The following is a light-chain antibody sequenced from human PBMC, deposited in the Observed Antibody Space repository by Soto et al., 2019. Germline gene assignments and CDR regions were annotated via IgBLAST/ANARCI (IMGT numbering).Light chain of an antibody. V-gene: IGKV1-5*03. CDR1: QTISSW. J-gene: IGKJ1*01. Sequence: QVFPSPSPWSGSVVGSATITCRASQTISSWLAWYQQKPGKAPKLLIYKASTLKSGVPSRFSGSGSGTEFTLTISSLQPDDFTTYYSQHSNCYPEQLGQGTKVAIK. CDR3: QHSNCYPEQ. CDR2: KAS.